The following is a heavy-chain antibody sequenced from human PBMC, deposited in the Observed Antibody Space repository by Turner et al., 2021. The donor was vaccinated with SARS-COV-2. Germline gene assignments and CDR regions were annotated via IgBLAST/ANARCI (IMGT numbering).Heavy chain of an antibody. D-gene: IGHD2-15*01. Sequence: QVRLQESGPGLVKPSENLSLTCTVSGGYIRSNYWTWIRQPPGKGLEWIGYIYDSGSTNYNPSLKSRVTISVDTSKNQFSLNLSSVTSADTAVYFCARYRGSSYSIGYYTMDVWGQGTTVTVS. CDR2: IYDSGST. V-gene: IGHV4-59*01. CDR1: GGYIRSNY. CDR3: ARYRGSSYSIGYYTMDV. J-gene: IGHJ6*02.